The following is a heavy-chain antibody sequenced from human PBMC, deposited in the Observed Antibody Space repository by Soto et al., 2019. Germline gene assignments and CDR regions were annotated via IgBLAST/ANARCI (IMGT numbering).Heavy chain of an antibody. CDR1: GDSVSSNRAA. J-gene: IGHJ6*02. Sequence: SQTLSLTCAISGDSVSSNRAAWNWIRQSPSRGLEWLGRTYRRSKWYIDYAVSVRGRVTIIPDTSKNQFSLHLNLVTPEDTAVYYCARAPYYDNSGQSYGLDVWGQGTTVTV. V-gene: IGHV6-1*01. D-gene: IGHD3-22*01. CDR3: ARAPYYDNSGQSYGLDV. CDR2: TYRRSKWYI.